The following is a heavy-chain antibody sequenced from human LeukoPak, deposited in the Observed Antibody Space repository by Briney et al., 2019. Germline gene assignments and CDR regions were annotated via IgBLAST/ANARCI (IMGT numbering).Heavy chain of an antibody. CDR1: GFIFNTYD. J-gene: IGHJ4*02. V-gene: IGHV3-23*01. D-gene: IGHD3-16*01. Sequence: GGSLRLSCAASGFIFNTYDMNWVRQAPGKGLEWVSAITASGDRTYYADSVKGRFTISRDNSKNTLYLQMNSLRAEDTALYYRAKDRIDHVNYWGQGTLVTVSS. CDR2: ITASGDRT. CDR3: AKDRIDHVNY.